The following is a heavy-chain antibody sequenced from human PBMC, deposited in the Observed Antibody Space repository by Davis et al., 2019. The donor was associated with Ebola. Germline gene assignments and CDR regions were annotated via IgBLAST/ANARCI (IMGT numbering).Heavy chain of an antibody. J-gene: IGHJ4*02. Sequence: GESLKISCAASGFTFSNAWMNWVRQAPGKGLEWVSSISSSSSYIYYADSVKGRFTISRDNAKNSLYLQMNSLRAEDTAVYYCARSHSTWIQLWPFDYWGQGTLVTVSS. CDR1: GFTFSNAW. V-gene: IGHV3-21*01. D-gene: IGHD5-18*01. CDR3: ARSHSTWIQLWPFDY. CDR2: ISSSSSYI.